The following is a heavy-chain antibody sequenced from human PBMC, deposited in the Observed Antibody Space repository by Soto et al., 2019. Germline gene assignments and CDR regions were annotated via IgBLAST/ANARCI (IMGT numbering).Heavy chain of an antibody. CDR3: ASVVVVPGSVTDY. CDR1: GVXFGGFG. CDR2: ISSSSSYI. Sequence: GAWGVXFGGFGGSWVXQEQGKGPEWVLSISSSSSYIYYADSVKGRFTISRDNAKNSLYLQMNSLRAEDTAVYYCASVVVVPGSVTDYWGHRSLVT. D-gene: IGHD2-2*01. J-gene: IGHJ4*01. V-gene: IGHV3-21*01.